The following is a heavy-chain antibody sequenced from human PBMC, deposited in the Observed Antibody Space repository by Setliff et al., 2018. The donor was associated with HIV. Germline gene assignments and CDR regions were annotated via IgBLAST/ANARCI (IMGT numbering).Heavy chain of an antibody. CDR1: GGSISSGTYY. CDR3: ARDRICSGGSCYVGWFDP. Sequence: SETLSLTCTASGGSISSGTYYWSWIRQPAGKGLEWIGHIYTSGTTNYNPSLKSRVTISLDTSKNQFSLKLSSVTAADTAVYYCARDRICSGGSCYVGWFDPWGQGTLVTVSS. D-gene: IGHD2-15*01. V-gene: IGHV4-61*09. J-gene: IGHJ5*02. CDR2: IYTSGTT.